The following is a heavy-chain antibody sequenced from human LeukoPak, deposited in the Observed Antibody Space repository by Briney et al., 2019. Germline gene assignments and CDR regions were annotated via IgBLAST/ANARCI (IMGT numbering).Heavy chain of an antibody. CDR3: AKDISLLWFGELPRNYGMDV. D-gene: IGHD3-10*01. J-gene: IGHJ6*02. Sequence: PGTSLRLSCAASGFSFDDYAMHWVRQAPGKGLEWVSGISWNSGSIGYADSVKGRFTISRDNAKNSLYLQMNSLRAEDTALYYCAKDISLLWFGELPRNYGMDVWGQGTTVTVSS. V-gene: IGHV3-9*01. CDR1: GFSFDDYA. CDR2: ISWNSGSI.